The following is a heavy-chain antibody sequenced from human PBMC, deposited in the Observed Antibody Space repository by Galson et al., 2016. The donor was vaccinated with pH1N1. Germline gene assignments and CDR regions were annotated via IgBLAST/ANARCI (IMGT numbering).Heavy chain of an antibody. Sequence: SLRLSCAASGFNFSNYWMQWVRQAPGKGLQWVANINQDGDKKYYVDSVKGRFSISRDNAKNSLFLQLNSLRAGDTAVYFCVRDHDYDDSDPSHYYYGLDVWGQGTTVTVSS. CDR1: GFNFSNYW. V-gene: IGHV3-7*01. J-gene: IGHJ6*02. D-gene: IGHD4-17*01. CDR2: INQDGDKK. CDR3: VRDHDYDDSDPSHYYYGLDV.